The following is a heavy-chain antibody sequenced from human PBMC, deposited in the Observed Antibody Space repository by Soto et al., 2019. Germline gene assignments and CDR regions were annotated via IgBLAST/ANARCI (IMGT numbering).Heavy chain of an antibody. CDR2: ISGSGGST. D-gene: IGHD1-1*01. J-gene: IGHJ5*02. CDR3: AKDLRLEPQGMFDP. Sequence: GGSLRLSCAASGFTFSNYAMSWVRQAPGKGLEWVSGISGSGGSTYYADSVKGRFTISRDNSKNTLYLQMNSLRAEDTAVYYCAKDLRLEPQGMFDPWGQGTLVTV. V-gene: IGHV3-23*01. CDR1: GFTFSNYA.